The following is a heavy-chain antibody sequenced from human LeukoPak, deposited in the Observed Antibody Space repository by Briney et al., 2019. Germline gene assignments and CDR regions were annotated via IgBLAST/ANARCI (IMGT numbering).Heavy chain of an antibody. Sequence: ASVKVSCKASGGTFSSYAISWVRQAPGQGLEWMGGIIPIFGTANYAQKFQGRVTITADESTSTAYMELSSLRSEDTAVYYCARDMVVSGSLTGAFDIWAKGQWSPSLQ. CDR1: GGTFSSYA. J-gene: IGHJ3*02. CDR2: IIPIFGTA. CDR3: ARDMVVSGSLTGAFDI. V-gene: IGHV1-69*13. D-gene: IGHD1-26*01.